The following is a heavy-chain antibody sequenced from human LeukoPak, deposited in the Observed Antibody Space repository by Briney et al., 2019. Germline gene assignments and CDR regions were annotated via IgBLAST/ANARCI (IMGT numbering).Heavy chain of an antibody. CDR3: ARVTDPIAAAGTFAFDI. D-gene: IGHD6-13*01. J-gene: IGHJ3*02. CDR2: IYYSGST. Sequence: PSETLSLTCTVSGGSISSHYWSWIRQPPGKGLEWIGYIYYSGSTNYNPSLKSRVTISVDTSKNQFSLKLSSVTAADTAVYYCARVTDPIAAAGTFAFDIWAKGQWSPSLQ. CDR1: GGSISSHY. V-gene: IGHV4-59*11.